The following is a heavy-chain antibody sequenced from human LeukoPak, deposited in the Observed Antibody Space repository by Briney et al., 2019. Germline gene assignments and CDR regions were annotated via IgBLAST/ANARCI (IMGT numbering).Heavy chain of an antibody. V-gene: IGHV4-34*01. CDR1: GGSFSEYY. CDR3: ASTLRDSNSSRTTWRYYYYYMDV. J-gene: IGHJ6*03. Sequence: SETLSLTCAVYGGSFSEYYWNWIRQPPGKGLEWIGEINHRGSTNYDPSLKSRVTISVDKSKSHFSLQLSSVTAADTAVYYCASTLRDSNSSRTTWRYYYYYMDVWGEGTTVTVSS. CDR2: INHRGST. D-gene: IGHD6-6*01.